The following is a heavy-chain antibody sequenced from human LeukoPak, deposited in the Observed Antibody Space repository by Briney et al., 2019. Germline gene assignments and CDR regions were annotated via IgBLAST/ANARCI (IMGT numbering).Heavy chain of an antibody. D-gene: IGHD4-17*01. Sequence: PSQTLSLTCNVSGGSISSGGDYWNWLRQHPGKGLEWIGYIYDSVNTYYNPSLKSRVTISGDTSEKWFSLEVRSVTAADTAVCYCARGTVTYYYAMDVWGQGTTVTVSS. V-gene: IGHV4-31*03. CDR1: GGSISSGGDY. J-gene: IGHJ6*02. CDR2: IYDSVNT. CDR3: ARGTVTYYYAMDV.